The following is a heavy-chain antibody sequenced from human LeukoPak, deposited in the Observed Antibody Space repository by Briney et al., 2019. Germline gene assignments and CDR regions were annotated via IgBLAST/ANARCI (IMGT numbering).Heavy chain of an antibody. J-gene: IGHJ4*02. Sequence: ASVKVSCKASGYTFTDYYLHWVRQMPGKGLEWMGIIYPGDSDTRYSPSFQGQVTISADKSISTAYLQWSSLKASDTAMYYCARRVTVTTRVDYWGQGTLVTVSS. CDR1: GYTFTDYY. CDR2: IYPGDSDT. V-gene: IGHV5-51*01. D-gene: IGHD4-17*01. CDR3: ARRVTVTTRVDY.